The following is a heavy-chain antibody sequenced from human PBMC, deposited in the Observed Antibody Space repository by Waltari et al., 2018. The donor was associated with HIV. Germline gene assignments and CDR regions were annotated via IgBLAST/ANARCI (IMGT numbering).Heavy chain of an antibody. CDR2: AIPMLGTA. J-gene: IGHJ5*01. D-gene: IGHD3-10*01. Sequence: QVQLVQSGAEVKKPGSSVKVSCMASGGAFVSHTCNGVRQARGQGLEWMGRAIPMLGTASYPRKCQGRSTIHSDKNTTTAYVEVNGLKYGDTAVHNCPSARDTRGVDFDSWGQGTLVTVS. V-gene: IGHV1-69*08. CDR1: GGAFVSHT. CDR3: PSARDTRGVDFDS.